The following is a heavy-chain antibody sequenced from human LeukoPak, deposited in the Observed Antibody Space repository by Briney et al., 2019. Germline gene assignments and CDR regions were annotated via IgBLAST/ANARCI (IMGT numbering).Heavy chain of an antibody. V-gene: IGHV3-21*01. CDR1: GFTFSSYS. CDR2: ISSSSSYI. CDR3: ARVLAAAGSNWFDP. D-gene: IGHD6-13*01. Sequence: PGGSPRLSCAASGFTFSSYSMNWVRQAPGKGLEWVSSISSSSSYIYYADSVKGRFTISRDNAKNSLYLQMNSLRAEDTAAYYCARVLAAAGSNWFDPWGQGTLVTVSS. J-gene: IGHJ5*02.